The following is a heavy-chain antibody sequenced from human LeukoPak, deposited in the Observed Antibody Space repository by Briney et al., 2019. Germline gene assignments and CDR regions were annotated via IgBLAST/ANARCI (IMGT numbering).Heavy chain of an antibody. Sequence: GGSLRLSCAASGFTVSSNYMSWVRQAPGKGLEWVSVIYSGGSTYYADSVKGRFTISRDNAKNSLYLQMNSLRAEDTAVYYCAPVYCSSASCYHYFASWGQGTLVTVSS. CDR3: APVYCSSASCYHYFAS. J-gene: IGHJ4*02. V-gene: IGHV3-66*01. D-gene: IGHD2-2*01. CDR1: GFTVSSNY. CDR2: IYSGGST.